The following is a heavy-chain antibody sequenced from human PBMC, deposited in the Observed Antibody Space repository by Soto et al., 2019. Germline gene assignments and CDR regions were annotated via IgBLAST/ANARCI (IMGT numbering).Heavy chain of an antibody. Sequence: SETLSLTCTVSGGSISSGDNYWSWIRQPPGKGLEWIGYIYYSGSTHYNPSLKSRVTISVDTSKNQFSLKLSSVTAADTAVYYCASYYDSSGYYTYYFDYWGQGTLVTVSS. D-gene: IGHD3-22*01. CDR3: ASYYDSSGYYTYYFDY. V-gene: IGHV4-30-4*01. CDR1: GGSISSGDNY. J-gene: IGHJ4*02. CDR2: IYYSGST.